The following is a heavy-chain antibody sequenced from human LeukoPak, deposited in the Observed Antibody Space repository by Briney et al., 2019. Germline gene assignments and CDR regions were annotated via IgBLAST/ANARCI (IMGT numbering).Heavy chain of an antibody. CDR1: GGSISSYY. Sequence: SETLSLTCTVSGGSISSYYWSWIRQPAGKGLEWIGRIYTSGSTNYTPSLKSRVTISVDTSKNQFSLKLSSVTATDTAVYYCARHLYYDSSGDYVCDIWGQGTMVSVS. CDR2: IYTSGST. CDR3: ARHLYYDSSGDYVCDI. V-gene: IGHV4-4*07. J-gene: IGHJ3*02. D-gene: IGHD3-22*01.